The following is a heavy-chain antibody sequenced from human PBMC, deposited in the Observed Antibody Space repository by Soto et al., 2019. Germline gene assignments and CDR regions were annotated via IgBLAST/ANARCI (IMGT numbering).Heavy chain of an antibody. CDR2: INHSGST. CDR1: GGSFSGYY. CDR3: ARSIGYYQSDY. Sequence: QVQLQQWGAGLLKPSETLSLTCAVYGGSFSGYYWSWIRQPPGKGLEWIGEINHSGSTNYNPSLKSRVTISVDTSKNQFSLKLSSVTAADTAVYYCARSIGYYQSDYWGQGTLVTVSS. D-gene: IGHD3-22*01. J-gene: IGHJ4*02. V-gene: IGHV4-34*01.